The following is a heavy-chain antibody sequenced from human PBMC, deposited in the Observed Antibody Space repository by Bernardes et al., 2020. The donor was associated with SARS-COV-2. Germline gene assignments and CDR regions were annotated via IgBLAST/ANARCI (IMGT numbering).Heavy chain of an antibody. J-gene: IGHJ1*01. V-gene: IGHV4-39*01. CDR3: ARHDSSSGWYHGDYFQD. D-gene: IGHD6-19*01. CDR2: IYYSGTT. Sequence: ETLSLTCTVSGGSSSSSIYYWGWIRQPPGKGLEWIGIIYYSGTTYYNPSLKSRVTISVDTSKNQFSLRLRSVPAADTAVYYCARHDSSSGWYHGDYFQDWGQGTLVAVSS. CDR1: GGSSSSSIYY.